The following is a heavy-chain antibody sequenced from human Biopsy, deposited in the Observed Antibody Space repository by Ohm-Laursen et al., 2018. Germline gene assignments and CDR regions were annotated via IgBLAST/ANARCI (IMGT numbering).Heavy chain of an antibody. V-gene: IGHV3-74*03. CDR2: IHGDERSA. D-gene: IGHD2-8*02. CDR3: TGDSGGLGDY. CDR1: GFTFSRSV. J-gene: IGHJ4*02. Sequence: SLRLSCAASGFTFSRSVMHWVRHAPGKGLMWVSRIHGDERSATYAEPVKGRFTISRGNAKNTLHLQMNSLRAEDTAVYYCTGDSGGLGDYWGQGTLVTVSS.